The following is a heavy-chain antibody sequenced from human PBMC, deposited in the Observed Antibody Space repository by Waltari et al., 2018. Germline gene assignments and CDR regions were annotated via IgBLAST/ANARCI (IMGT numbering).Heavy chain of an antibody. CDR2: INHSGSS. V-gene: IGHV4-34*02. Sequence: QVQLQQWGAGLLQPSETLSLTCAVSGGSYTGYYCTWIRQPPGKGLEWIGEINHSGSSKYNPSLMSRVTISVDTSNRQFSLKLNSVTAADTPVYYCPGPYSNYTNRITSPPSPWRQGTLVTLST. J-gene: IGHJ5*02. CDR1: GGSYTGYY. D-gene: IGHD4-4*01. CDR3: PGPYSNYTNRITSPPSP.